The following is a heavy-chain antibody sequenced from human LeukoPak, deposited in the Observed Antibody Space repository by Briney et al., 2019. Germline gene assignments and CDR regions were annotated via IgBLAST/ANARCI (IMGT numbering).Heavy chain of an antibody. D-gene: IGHD6-19*01. J-gene: IGHJ4*02. CDR2: INPSGGST. CDR1: GYTFTSYY. CDR3: ARVVAVGDFDY. V-gene: IGHV1-46*01. Sequence: GASVKVSCKASGYTFTSYYMHWVRRAPGQGLEWMGIINPSGGSTSYAQKFQGRVTMTRDTSTSTVYMELSSLRSEDTAVYYCARVVAVGDFDYWGQGTLVTVSS.